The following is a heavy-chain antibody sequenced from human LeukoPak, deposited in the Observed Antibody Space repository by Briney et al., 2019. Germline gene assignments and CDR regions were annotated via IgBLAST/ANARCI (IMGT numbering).Heavy chain of an antibody. V-gene: IGHV4-39*01. CDR3: ARQWGVAAIDYYRDV. CDR1: GGSISSSSYY. CDR2: IYYSGST. Sequence: SETLSLTCTVSGGSISSSSYYWGWIRQPRGKGLEWIGSIYYSGSTYYNPSLKSRVTISVDTSKNQFSLKLSSVTAADTAVYYCARQWGVAAIDYYRDVWGKGTTVTVSS. D-gene: IGHD2-15*01. J-gene: IGHJ6*03.